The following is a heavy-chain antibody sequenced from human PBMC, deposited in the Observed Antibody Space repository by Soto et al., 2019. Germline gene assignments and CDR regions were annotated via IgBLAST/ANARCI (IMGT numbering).Heavy chain of an antibody. D-gene: IGHD6-6*01. CDR2: ISSYSGIK. J-gene: IGHJ5*02. Sequence: QVQLVQSGPEVTKPGASVKVSCKASGYTFTNYGISWVRQAPGQGLEWMGWISSYSGIKNYAQQFQGRVTMTTDYSTSTAYMELRSLRSDDTAVYYCARDRKYSNYWFDPWGQGTLVTVSS. V-gene: IGHV1-18*01. CDR3: ARDRKYSNYWFDP. CDR1: GYTFTNYG.